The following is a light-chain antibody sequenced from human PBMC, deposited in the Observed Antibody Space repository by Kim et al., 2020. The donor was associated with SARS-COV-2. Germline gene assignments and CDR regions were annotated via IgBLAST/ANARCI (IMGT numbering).Light chain of an antibody. Sequence: DIQITQSPSSLSASVGDRITITCRASQSISTHLHWYQQKSGKAPKLLIYAASNLQSGVPLRFSGSGSGTDFTLTISSLQPEDFATYYCQQSYRSPRTFGQGTKLEI. V-gene: IGKV1-39*01. CDR2: AAS. CDR3: QQSYRSPRT. J-gene: IGKJ2*01. CDR1: QSISTH.